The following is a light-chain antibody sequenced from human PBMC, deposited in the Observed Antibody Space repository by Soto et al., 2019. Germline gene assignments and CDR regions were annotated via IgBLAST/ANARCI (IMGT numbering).Light chain of an antibody. CDR1: QSIRRW. Sequence: DIQMTQSPSMLSASVGDRVTIACRASQSIRRWLAWYQQKPGKAPKLLIFDASTLESGVPSRFSGRGSETEFTLTISSLQPDDFATYYCQQLNSYPMTFGQGTRLEIK. CDR3: QQLNSYPMT. CDR2: DAS. V-gene: IGKV1-5*01. J-gene: IGKJ5*01.